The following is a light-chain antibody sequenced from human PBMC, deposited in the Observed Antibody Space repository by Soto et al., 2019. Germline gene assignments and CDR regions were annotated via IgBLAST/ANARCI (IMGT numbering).Light chain of an antibody. CDR3: LQDYNYPLT. CDR1: QGIRSA. J-gene: IGKJ3*01. Sequence: AIQMTQSPSSLSPSVGERITIPCRASQGIRSALGWYQQKPGTAPKLLIFAASSLQGGVPARFSGNGSGTDFTLTISSLQPEDFGTYYCLQDYNYPLTFGPGTKVDIK. V-gene: IGKV1-6*01. CDR2: AAS.